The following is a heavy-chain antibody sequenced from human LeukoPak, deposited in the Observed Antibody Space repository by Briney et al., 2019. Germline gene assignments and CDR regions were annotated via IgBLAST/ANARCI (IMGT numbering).Heavy chain of an antibody. CDR3: AKLASRGYSYEPQAKLDY. J-gene: IGHJ4*02. D-gene: IGHD5-18*01. Sequence: PGGSLRLSCAASGFTFSSYAMSWVRQAPGKGLEWVSAIIGSGGSTYYADSVKGRFTISRDNSKNTLYLQMNSLRAEDTAVYYCAKLASRGYSYEPQAKLDYWGQGTLVTVSS. V-gene: IGHV3-23*01. CDR1: GFTFSSYA. CDR2: IIGSGGST.